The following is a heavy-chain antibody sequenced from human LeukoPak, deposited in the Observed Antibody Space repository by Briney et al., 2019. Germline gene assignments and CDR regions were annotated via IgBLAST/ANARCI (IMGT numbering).Heavy chain of an antibody. CDR3: ARTMIAGLAFFDY. J-gene: IGHJ4*02. Sequence: SETLSLTCTVSGGSISSYYWSWIRQPPGKGLEWIGYIYYSGSTNYNPSLKSRVTISVDTSKNQFSLNLNSVTAADTAVYYCARTMIAGLAFFDYWGQGILVTVSS. CDR1: GGSISSYY. D-gene: IGHD3-22*01. V-gene: IGHV4-59*12. CDR2: IYYSGST.